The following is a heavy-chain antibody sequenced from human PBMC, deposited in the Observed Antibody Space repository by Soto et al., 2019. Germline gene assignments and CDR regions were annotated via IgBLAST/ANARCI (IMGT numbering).Heavy chain of an antibody. CDR3: ARDPDYLGTGYFDL. CDR1: GFTFSSYS. CDR2: ISSSSSYI. V-gene: IGHV3-21*01. J-gene: IGHJ2*01. Sequence: EVQLVESGGGLVKPGGSLRLSCAASGFTFSSYSMNWVRQAPGKGLEWVSSISSSSSYIYYADSGKGRFTISRDNAKNPLYLQMNSLRAEDTAVYYCARDPDYLGTGYFDLWGRGTLVTVSS. D-gene: IGHD3-10*01.